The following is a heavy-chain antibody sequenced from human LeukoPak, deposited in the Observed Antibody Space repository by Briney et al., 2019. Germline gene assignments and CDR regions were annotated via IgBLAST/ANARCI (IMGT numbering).Heavy chain of an antibody. Sequence: QAGGSLRLSCAASGFTFSSYAMSWVRQAPGKGLEWVSDISGSGGSTYYADSVKGRFTISRDNSKNTLYLQMNSLRAEDTGVYYCVKDWQGASGRLGDYWGQGILVTVSS. CDR3: VKDWQGASGRLGDY. CDR1: GFTFSSYA. V-gene: IGHV3-23*01. D-gene: IGHD3-10*01. J-gene: IGHJ4*02. CDR2: ISGSGGST.